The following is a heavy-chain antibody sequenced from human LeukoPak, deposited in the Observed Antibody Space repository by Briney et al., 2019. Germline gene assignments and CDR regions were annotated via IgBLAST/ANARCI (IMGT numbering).Heavy chain of an antibody. D-gene: IGHD6-19*01. CDR1: GFTFSSYA. Sequence: GGSLRLSCAASGFTFSSYAMHWVRQAPGKGLEWVAVISYDGSNKYYADSVKGRFTISRDNSKNTLYLQTNSLRAEDTAVYYCASLADLQWLVPPFDYWGQGTLVTVSS. CDR2: ISYDGSNK. J-gene: IGHJ4*02. CDR3: ASLADLQWLVPPFDY. V-gene: IGHV3-30-3*01.